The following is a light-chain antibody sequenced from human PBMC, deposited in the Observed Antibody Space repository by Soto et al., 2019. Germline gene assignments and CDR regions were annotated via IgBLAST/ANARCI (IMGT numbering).Light chain of an antibody. J-gene: IGLJ1*01. CDR1: SSDVGGYNY. CDR3: SSYTASNTRQIV. V-gene: IGLV2-14*01. CDR2: DVS. Sequence: QSVLTQPASVSVSPGQSISISCTGTSSDVGGYNYASWYQQHPGKAPKFMIYDVSNRPSGVSNRFSGSKSGNTASPTISGLQAEDEADYYCSSYTASNTRQIVFGTGTKVTVL.